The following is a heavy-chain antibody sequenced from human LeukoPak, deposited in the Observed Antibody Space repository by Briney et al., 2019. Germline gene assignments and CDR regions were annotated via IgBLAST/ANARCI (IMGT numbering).Heavy chain of an antibody. D-gene: IGHD1-14*01. CDR1: GFTFSSYG. CDR3: ARGAGTDWFDP. J-gene: IGHJ5*02. V-gene: IGHV3-33*01. Sequence: GGSLRLSCAASGFTFSSYGMHWVRQAPGKGLEWVAVIWYDGSNKYYADSVKGRFTISRDNSKNTLYLQMNSLRAEDTAVYYCARGAGTDWFDPWGQGTLVPVSS. CDR2: IWYDGSNK.